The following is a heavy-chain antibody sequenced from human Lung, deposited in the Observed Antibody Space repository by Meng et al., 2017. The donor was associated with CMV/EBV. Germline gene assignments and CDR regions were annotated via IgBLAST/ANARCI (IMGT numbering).Heavy chain of an antibody. Sequence: XVXVSXXASGGTFSNYAITWVRQAPGQGLEWMGGIIPVVGTVHYAQRFQGRVTITADKFTSTVYMELSSLKSEDTAIYYCAKDSRSSSWYLLAAYYYGSDVWCQGTXVTVSS. CDR3: AKDSRSSSWYLLAAYYYGSDV. CDR2: IIPVVGTV. V-gene: IGHV1-69*06. CDR1: GGTFSNYA. J-gene: IGHJ6*02. D-gene: IGHD6-13*01.